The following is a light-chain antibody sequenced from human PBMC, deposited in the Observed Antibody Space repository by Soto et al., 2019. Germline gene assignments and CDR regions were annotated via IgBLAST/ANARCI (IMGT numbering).Light chain of an antibody. CDR3: QHYNSYLIT. CDR2: KAS. Sequence: DIQMTQSPSTLSASVGDRVTITCRASQSISVWLAWYQQKPGKAPKLLIYKASSLESGVPSRFSGSGSGAEFTLTISSLQTDDFATYYCQHYNSYLITFGQGTRLEVK. V-gene: IGKV1-5*03. CDR1: QSISVW. J-gene: IGKJ5*01.